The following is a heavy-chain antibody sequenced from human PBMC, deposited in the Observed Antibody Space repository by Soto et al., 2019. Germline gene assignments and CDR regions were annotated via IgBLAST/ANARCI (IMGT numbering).Heavy chain of an antibody. CDR2: MSGSGGST. D-gene: IGHD6-6*01. CDR1: GFTFSSYA. V-gene: IGHV3-23*01. J-gene: IGHJ6*02. CDR3: AKYKSQLQHYYYYGMDV. Sequence: EVQLLESGGGLVQPGGSLRLSCAASGFTFSSYAMSWVRQAPGKGLEWVSAMSGSGGSTYYADSVKGRFTISRDNSKNTLYLQMNSLRAEDTAVYYCAKYKSQLQHYYYYGMDVWGQGNTVTVSS.